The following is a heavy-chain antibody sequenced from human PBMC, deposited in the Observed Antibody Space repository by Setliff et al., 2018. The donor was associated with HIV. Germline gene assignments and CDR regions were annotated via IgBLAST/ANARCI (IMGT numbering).Heavy chain of an antibody. CDR1: GGSISSGGYS. V-gene: IGHV4-30-2*01. CDR3: ARSPSYRSSWEYYFDY. CDR2: IYTSRGT. J-gene: IGHJ4*02. Sequence: SETLSLTCAVSGGSISSGGYSWNWIRQPPGKGLEWIGYIYTSRGTNYNHSLRTRVIISVDTSNQFSLKLSSVTAADAAVYCCARSPSYRSSWEYYFDYWGQGILVTVSS. D-gene: IGHD6-13*01.